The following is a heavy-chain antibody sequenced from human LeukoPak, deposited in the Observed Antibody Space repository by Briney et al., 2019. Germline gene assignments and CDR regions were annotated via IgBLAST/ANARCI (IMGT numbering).Heavy chain of an antibody. CDR2: ISGRTGGL. D-gene: IGHD5-12*01. V-gene: IGHV3-23*01. CDR1: GFTFSGYA. CDR3: AKCGNSGCHLIDY. J-gene: IGHJ4*02. Sequence: PGGSLRLSCAASGFTFSGYAMSWVRQSPGKGLEWVSAISGRTGGLYYADSVKGRFTISRDNSKSTLYLQMDSLRAEDTAVYYCAKCGNSGCHLIDYWGQGTLVTVSS.